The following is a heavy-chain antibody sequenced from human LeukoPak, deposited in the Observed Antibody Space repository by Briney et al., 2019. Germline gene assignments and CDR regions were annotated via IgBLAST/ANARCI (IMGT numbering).Heavy chain of an antibody. D-gene: IGHD6-13*01. V-gene: IGHV3-21*04. CDR2: ISSSSSYI. CDR3: ARDVVAAAGSFDY. J-gene: IGHJ4*02. CDR1: GFSFNTYN. Sequence: PGGSLRLSCAVSGFSFNTYNMNWVRQAPGKGLEWVSSISSSSSYIYYADSVKGRFTISRDNSKNTLYLQMNSLRAADTAVYYCARDVVAAAGSFDYWGQGTQVTVSS.